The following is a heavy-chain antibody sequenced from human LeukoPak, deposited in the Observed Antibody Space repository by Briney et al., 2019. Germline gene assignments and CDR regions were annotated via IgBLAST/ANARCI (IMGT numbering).Heavy chain of an antibody. CDR1: GFTFSSYA. J-gene: IGHJ5*02. D-gene: IGHD6-13*01. CDR3: AKVGSSSWTHNWFDP. Sequence: GGSLRLSCAASGFTFSSYAMSWVRQAPGKGLEWVSAISGSGGSTYYADSVKGRFTISRDNSKNTLYLQMNSLRAEDTAVYYCAKVGSSSWTHNWFDPWGRGTLVTVSS. CDR2: ISGSGGST. V-gene: IGHV3-23*01.